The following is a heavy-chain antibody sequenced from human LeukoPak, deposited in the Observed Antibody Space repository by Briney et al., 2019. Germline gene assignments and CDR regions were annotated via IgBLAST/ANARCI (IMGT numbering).Heavy chain of an antibody. CDR3: ATSPSTGPYYFDY. Sequence: SVKDSCKASGGTFINYAINWVRQAPGQGLEWMGGIIPIFGTANYAQKFQGRVTITADESTSTAYMELSSLRSEDTDVYYCATSPSTGPYYFDYWGQGTLVTVSS. J-gene: IGHJ4*02. CDR2: IIPIFGTA. V-gene: IGHV1-69*13. CDR1: GGTFINYA. D-gene: IGHD2-8*02.